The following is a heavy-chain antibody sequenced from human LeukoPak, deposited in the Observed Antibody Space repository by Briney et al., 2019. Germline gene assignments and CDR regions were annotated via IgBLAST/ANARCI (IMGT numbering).Heavy chain of an antibody. CDR1: GFTFSNAW. D-gene: IGHD3-10*01. Sequence: GGSLRLSCAASGFTFSNAWMSWVRQAPGKGLEWVGRIKSKTDGGTTDYAAPVKGRFTISRDDSKNTLYLQMDSLKTEDTAVYYCTTDRGPMVRDPHYGYYYYMDVWGKGTTVTVSS. CDR3: TTDRGPMVRDPHYGYYYYMDV. V-gene: IGHV3-15*01. CDR2: IKSKTDGGTT. J-gene: IGHJ6*03.